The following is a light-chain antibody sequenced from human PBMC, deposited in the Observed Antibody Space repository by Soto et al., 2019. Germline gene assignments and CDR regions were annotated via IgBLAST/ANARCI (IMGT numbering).Light chain of an antibody. J-gene: IGKJ5*01. CDR2: GAF. CDR1: QSVSSSY. Sequence: EIVLTQSPGTLSLSPGERATLSCRASQSVSSSYLAWYQQKPGQAPRLLIYGAFSRATDIPDRSGGSGSGTDFTLTINRLEPEDSAVYYCQQYGSLITFGQGTRLE. V-gene: IGKV3-20*01. CDR3: QQYGSLIT.